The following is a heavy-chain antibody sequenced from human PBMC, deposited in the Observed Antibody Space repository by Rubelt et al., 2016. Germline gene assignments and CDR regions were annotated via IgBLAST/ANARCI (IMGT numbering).Heavy chain of an antibody. V-gene: IGHV4-39*07. Sequence: QLQLQESGPGLVKPSETLSLTCTVSGGSISSSSYYWGWIRQPPGKGLEWIGSIYYSGSTYYNPSLKSRVTISVDTSKNQFSLKLSSVTAADTAVYYCARGLVAARLQNWGQGTLVTVSS. CDR2: IYYSGST. J-gene: IGHJ4*02. D-gene: IGHD1-26*01. CDR1: GGSISSSSYY. CDR3: ARGLVAARLQN.